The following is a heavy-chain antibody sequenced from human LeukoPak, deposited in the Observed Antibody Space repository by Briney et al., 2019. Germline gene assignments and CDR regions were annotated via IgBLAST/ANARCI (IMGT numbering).Heavy chain of an antibody. J-gene: IGHJ5*02. D-gene: IGHD3-10*01. Sequence: SVKVSCKASGGTFSSYAISWVRQAPGQGLEWMGGIIPIFGTANYAQKFQGRVTITADESTSTAYMELSSLRSEDTAVYYCARDTPRYYYGSGSYFPNWFDPWGQGTLVTVSS. V-gene: IGHV1-69*13. CDR2: IIPIFGTA. CDR3: ARDTPRYYYGSGSYFPNWFDP. CDR1: GGTFSSYA.